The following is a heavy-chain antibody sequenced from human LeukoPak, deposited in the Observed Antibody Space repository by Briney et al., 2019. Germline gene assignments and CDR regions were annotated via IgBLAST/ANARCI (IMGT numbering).Heavy chain of an antibody. CDR3: ARTYVPGGIQSPDYYYYGMDV. J-gene: IGHJ6*02. CDR2: ISRSNSYI. CDR1: GFTFSNYS. Sequence: GGSLRLSCAASGFTFSNYSMNWVRQAPGKGLEWVSSISRSNSYIYYADSVKGRFTISRDNAKNSLYLQMNSLRAEDTAVYYCARTYVPGGIQSPDYYYYGMDVWGQGTTVTVS. D-gene: IGHD3-16*01. V-gene: IGHV3-21*01.